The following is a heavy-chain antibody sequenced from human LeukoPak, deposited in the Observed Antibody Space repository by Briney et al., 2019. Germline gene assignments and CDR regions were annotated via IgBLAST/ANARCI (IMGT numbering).Heavy chain of an antibody. CDR1: GYSISSGYY. CDR3: ARVPGSYYFAY. D-gene: IGHD1-26*01. J-gene: IGHJ4*02. CDR2: IYHSGST. V-gene: IGHV4-38-2*02. Sequence: SETLSLTCTVPGYSISSGYYWGWIRQPPGKGLEGIGSIYHSGSTYYNPSLKSRVTISVDTSKNQFSLKLSSVTAADTAVYYCARVPGSYYFAYWGQGTLVTVSS.